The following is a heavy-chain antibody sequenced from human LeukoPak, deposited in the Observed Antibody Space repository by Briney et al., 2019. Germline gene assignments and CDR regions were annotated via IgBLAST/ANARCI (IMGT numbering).Heavy chain of an antibody. CDR2: IYPGDSDT. CDR1: GYSFTSYW. J-gene: IGHJ3*02. V-gene: IGHV5-51*01. Sequence: GESLKISCKGSGYSFTSYWIGWVRQMPGKGLECMGIIYPGDSDTRYSPSFQGQVTISADKSISTAYLQWSSLKASDTAMYYCARPPRDGYNLDAFDIWGQGTMVTVSS. D-gene: IGHD5-24*01. CDR3: ARPPRDGYNLDAFDI.